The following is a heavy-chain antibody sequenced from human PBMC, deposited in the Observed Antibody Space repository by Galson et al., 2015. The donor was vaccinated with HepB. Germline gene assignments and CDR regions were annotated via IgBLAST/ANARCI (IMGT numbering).Heavy chain of an antibody. CDR2: ISSSSSYI. V-gene: IGHV3-21*01. D-gene: IGHD2-2*02. CDR3: ARTSREDCSSTSCYTGGGDY. CDR1: GFTFSSYS. Sequence: SLRLSCAASGFTFSSYSMNWVRQAPGKGLEWVSSISSSSSYIYYADSVKGRFTISRDNDKNSLYLQMNSLRAEDTAVYYCARTSREDCSSTSCYTGGGDYWGQGTLVTVSS. J-gene: IGHJ4*02.